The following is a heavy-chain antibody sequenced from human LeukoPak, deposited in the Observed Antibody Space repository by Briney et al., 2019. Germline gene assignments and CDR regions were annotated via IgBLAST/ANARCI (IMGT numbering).Heavy chain of an antibody. CDR1: GFTFSSYA. J-gene: IGHJ3*02. D-gene: IGHD5-12*01. CDR3: VRGGYSGYEYAFDI. CDR2: ISDSGGST. Sequence: GGSLRLSCAASGFTFSSYAMSWVRQAPGKGLEWVSSISDSGGSTSNADSVKGRFTISRDNSKNTPYLQMNSLRAEDTAVYYCVRGGYSGYEYAFDIWGQGTMVTVSS. V-gene: IGHV3-23*01.